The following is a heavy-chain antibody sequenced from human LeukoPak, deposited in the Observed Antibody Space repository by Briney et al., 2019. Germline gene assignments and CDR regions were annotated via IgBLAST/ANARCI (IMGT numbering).Heavy chain of an antibody. V-gene: IGHV3-9*01. CDR1: GFTFSEYA. CDR3: ARLGIIAAAGSNDY. Sequence: QPGGSLRLSCAASGFTFSEYAIHWVRQGPGKGLEWVAGIVWNSGSIGYADSVKGRFTVSRDNAKNSLYLQMNSLRAEDTAVYYCARLGIIAAAGSNDYWGQGTLVTVSS. D-gene: IGHD6-13*01. CDR2: IVWNSGSI. J-gene: IGHJ4*02.